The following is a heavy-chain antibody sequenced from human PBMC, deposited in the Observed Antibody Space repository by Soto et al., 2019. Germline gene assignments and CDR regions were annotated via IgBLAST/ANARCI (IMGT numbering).Heavy chain of an antibody. V-gene: IGHV4-30-4*01. Sequence: SETLSLTCTVSGGSISSGGYYWSWIRQPPGKGLEWIGYIYYSGSTYYNPSLKSRVTISVDTSKNQFSLKLSSVTAADTAVYYCASYDQARHYYFDYWGQGTLVTVSS. CDR1: GGSISSGGYY. CDR2: IYYSGST. J-gene: IGHJ4*02. CDR3: ASYDQARHYYFDY. D-gene: IGHD5-12*01.